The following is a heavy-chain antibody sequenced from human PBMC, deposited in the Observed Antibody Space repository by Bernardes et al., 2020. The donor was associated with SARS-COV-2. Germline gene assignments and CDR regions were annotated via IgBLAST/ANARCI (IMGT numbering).Heavy chain of an antibody. CDR1: GFTFSSYG. J-gene: IGHJ6*02. D-gene: IGHD3-3*01. CDR2: ISYDGSNK. CDR3: AKDGTYYDFWSGYYDYYYYGMDS. Sequence: GGSLRLSCAASGFTFSSYGMHWVRQAPGKGLEWVAVISYDGSNKYYADSVKGRFTISRDNSKNTLYLQMNSLRAEDTAVYYCAKDGTYYDFWSGYYDYYYYGMDSWGQGTTVTVSS. V-gene: IGHV3-30*18.